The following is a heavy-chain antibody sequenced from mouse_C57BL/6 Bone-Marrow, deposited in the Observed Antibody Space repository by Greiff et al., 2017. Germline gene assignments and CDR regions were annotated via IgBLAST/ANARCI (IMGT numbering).Heavy chain of an antibody. D-gene: IGHD2-3*01. CDR1: GYTFTGYW. J-gene: IGHJ4*01. V-gene: IGHV1-55*01. Sequence: QVQLQQPGAELVKPGASVKMSCKASGYTFTGYWITWVKQRPGQGLEWIGDIYPGSGSTNYNEKFKSKATLTVDTSSSTAYMQLSSLTSEDSAVYDCARIDGYFAYYAMDYWGQGTSVTVSS. CDR3: ARIDGYFAYYAMDY. CDR2: IYPGSGST.